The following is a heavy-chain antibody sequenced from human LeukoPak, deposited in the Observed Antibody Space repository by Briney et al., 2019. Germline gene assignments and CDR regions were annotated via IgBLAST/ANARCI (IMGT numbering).Heavy chain of an antibody. D-gene: IGHD3-10*01. CDR3: ARESEESFDY. CDR2: ISDNIRST. J-gene: IGHJ4*02. CDR1: GFTFSSYN. V-gene: IGHV3-21*01. Sequence: PGGSLRLSCAASGFTFSSYNMNWVRQAPGKGLEWVSSISDNIRSTFYADSVKGRFSISRDNAGNSLYLQMNSLRAEDSAVYYCARESEESFDYWGQGTLVTVSS.